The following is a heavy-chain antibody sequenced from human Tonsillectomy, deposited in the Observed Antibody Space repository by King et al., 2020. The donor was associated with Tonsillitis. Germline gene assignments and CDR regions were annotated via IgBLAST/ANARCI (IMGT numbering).Heavy chain of an antibody. D-gene: IGHD2-2*01. CDR2: SDTSGRT. Sequence: QLQESGPGLVKPSETLSLTCTFSGASMSSYYWSLIRHPAQKGLEWVGLSDTSGRTNYNPSLQSRVTMSGDTSKNQFSLKLTSMTAADTAVYYCARDQPVGSTRFDYWGQGILVTVSS. J-gene: IGHJ4*02. CDR1: GASMSSYY. CDR3: ARDQPVGSTRFDY. V-gene: IGHV4-4*07.